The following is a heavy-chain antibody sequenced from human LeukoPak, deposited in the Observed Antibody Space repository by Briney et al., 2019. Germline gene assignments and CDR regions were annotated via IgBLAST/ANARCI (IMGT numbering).Heavy chain of an antibody. J-gene: IGHJ6*02. Sequence: GGSLRLSCAASGFTFSSYGMHWVRLAPGKGLEWGAFIRYDGSNKYYADSVKGRFTISRDNSKNTLYLQMNSLRAEDTAVYYCARASLQVVRARMDVWGQGTTVTVSS. CDR2: IRYDGSNK. D-gene: IGHD3-10*01. V-gene: IGHV3-30*02. CDR3: ARASLQVVRARMDV. CDR1: GFTFSSYG.